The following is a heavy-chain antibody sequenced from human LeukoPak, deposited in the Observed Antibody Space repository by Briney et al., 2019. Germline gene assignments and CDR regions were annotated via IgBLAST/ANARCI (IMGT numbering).Heavy chain of an antibody. CDR3: ARDGNLVVVAVPFDY. CDR2: ISAYNGNT. CDR1: GYTFTSYG. J-gene: IGHJ4*02. V-gene: IGHV1-18*01. D-gene: IGHD2-15*01. Sequence: GASVKASCKASGYTFTSYGISWVRQAPGQGLEWMGWISAYNGNTNYAQKLQGRVTMTTDTSTSTAYMELRSLRSDDTAVYYCARDGNLVVVAVPFDYWGQGTLVTVSS.